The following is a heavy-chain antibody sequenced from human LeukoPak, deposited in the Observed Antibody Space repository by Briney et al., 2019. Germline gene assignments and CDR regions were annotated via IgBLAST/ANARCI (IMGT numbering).Heavy chain of an antibody. CDR1: GFTFSSYG. J-gene: IGHJ6*03. Sequence: GGSLRLSCAASGFTFSSYGMHWVRQAPGKGLEWVAIISYDGSNKYYADSVKGRFAISRDNSKNTLYLQINSLRAEDTAMYYCARPLRTYYYSMDVWGKETTVTVSS. CDR3: ARPLRTYYYSMDV. CDR2: ISYDGSNK. D-gene: IGHD1-14*01. V-gene: IGHV3-30*19.